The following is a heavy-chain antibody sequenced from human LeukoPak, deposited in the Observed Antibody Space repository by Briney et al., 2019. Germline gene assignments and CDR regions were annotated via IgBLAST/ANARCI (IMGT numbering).Heavy chain of an antibody. D-gene: IGHD2-15*01. J-gene: IGHJ6*03. CDR3: ARARRVVDVGYYYYYMDV. Sequence: ASVKVSCKASRYTFTSYDINWVRQAPRQRLEWMGWMNPNSGNTGYAQKFKGRVTITSNTSISTAYMELSSLRSEDAAVYYCARARRVVDVGYYYYYMDVWGKGTTVTVSS. V-gene: IGHV1-8*03. CDR1: RYTFTSYD. CDR2: MNPNSGNT.